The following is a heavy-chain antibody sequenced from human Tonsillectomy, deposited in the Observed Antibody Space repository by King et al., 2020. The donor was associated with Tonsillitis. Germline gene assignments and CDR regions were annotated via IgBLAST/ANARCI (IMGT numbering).Heavy chain of an antibody. CDR2: INHSGST. Sequence: VQLPQWGAGLLKPSETLSLTCAVYGGSFSGYYWSWIRQPPGKGLEWIGEINHSGSTNYNPSLKSRVTISVDTSKNQFSLKLSSVTAADTAVYYCAREFYYDSSGYYSTVDAFDIWGQGTMVTVSS. D-gene: IGHD3-22*01. CDR3: AREFYYDSSGYYSTVDAFDI. V-gene: IGHV4-34*01. J-gene: IGHJ3*02. CDR1: GGSFSGYY.